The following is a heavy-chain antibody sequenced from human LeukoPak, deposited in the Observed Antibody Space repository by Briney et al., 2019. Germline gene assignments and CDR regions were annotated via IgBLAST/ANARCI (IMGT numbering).Heavy chain of an antibody. CDR1: GGSISSYY. CDR3: ARLSYYYYYMDV. Sequence: SETLSLTCTVSGGSISSYYWSWIRQPPGKGLEWIGYSYTSGSTNYNLSLKSRVTISVDTSKNQFSLKLSSVTAADTAVYYCARLSYYYYYMDVWGKGTTVTVSS. J-gene: IGHJ6*03. CDR2: SYTSGST. V-gene: IGHV4-4*09. D-gene: IGHD2/OR15-2a*01.